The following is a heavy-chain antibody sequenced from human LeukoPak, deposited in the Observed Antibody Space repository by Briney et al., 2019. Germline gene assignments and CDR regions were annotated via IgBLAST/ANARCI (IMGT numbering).Heavy chain of an antibody. Sequence: ASVKVSCKASGYTFTSYGISWVRQAPGQGLEWMGWISAYSGNTNYAQKLQGRVTMTTDTSTSTAYMELRSLRSDDTAVYYCARGYSSSWNDYYYYYYGMDVWGQGTTVTVSS. D-gene: IGHD6-13*01. CDR2: ISAYSGNT. V-gene: IGHV1-18*01. J-gene: IGHJ6*02. CDR3: ARGYSSSWNDYYYYYYGMDV. CDR1: GYTFTSYG.